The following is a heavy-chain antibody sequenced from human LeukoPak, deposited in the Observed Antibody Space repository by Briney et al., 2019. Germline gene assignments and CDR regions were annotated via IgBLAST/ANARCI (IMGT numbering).Heavy chain of an antibody. CDR2: IYHSGTT. J-gene: IGHJ4*02. V-gene: IGHV4-38-2*02. D-gene: IGHD3-10*01. CDR3: ARDCPSGYFDY. Sequence: SETLSLTCTVSGYSISSGHYWGWIRQPPGKGLEWIGSIYHSGTTFYNPSLKSRATISVDTSNNQISLMLSSVTAADTAVYYCARDCPSGYFDYWGQGTPVTVSS. CDR1: GYSISSGHY.